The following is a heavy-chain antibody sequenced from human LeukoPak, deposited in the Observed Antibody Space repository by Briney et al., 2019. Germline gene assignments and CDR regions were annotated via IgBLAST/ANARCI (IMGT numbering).Heavy chain of an antibody. J-gene: IGHJ4*02. CDR3: ARATYYYDSSGYYYPHFDY. D-gene: IGHD3-22*01. Sequence: SETLSLTCTVSGSSISNYYWGWIRQAPGKGLEWIGSIYYSGNTYYNPSLKSRVTISVDTSKNQFSLKLSSVTAADTAVYYCARATYYYDSSGYYYPHFDYWGQGTLVTVSS. CDR2: IYYSGNT. CDR1: GSSISNYY. V-gene: IGHV4-39*07.